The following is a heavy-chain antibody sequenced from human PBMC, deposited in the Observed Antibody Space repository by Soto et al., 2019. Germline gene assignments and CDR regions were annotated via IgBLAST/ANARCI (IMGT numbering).Heavy chain of an antibody. CDR1: GFTFSDYY. D-gene: IGHD6-13*01. Sequence: VQLVESGGGLVKPGGSLRLSCAVSGFTFSDYYMTWIRQAPGKGPEWVSYISSSPSHTNYADSVKGRFTITRDNAKNSLFLQMNSLRAEYTAVYYCSRGRGAAADYFDFWGQGTLVTVSS. V-gene: IGHV3-11*05. J-gene: IGHJ4*02. CDR2: ISSSPSHT. CDR3: SRGRGAAADYFDF.